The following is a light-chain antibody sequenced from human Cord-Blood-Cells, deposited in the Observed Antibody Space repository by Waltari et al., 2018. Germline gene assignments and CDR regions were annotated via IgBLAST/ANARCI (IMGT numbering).Light chain of an antibody. V-gene: IGLV1-44*01. Sequence: QSVLTQPPSASGTPGQRVTISCSGSSSNIGSNTVNWYQQLPGTAPKLLIFSNHQRPSGVPDRFSGSKSGTSASLAISVLQSEDEADYYCAAWDDSLNGYVFGTGTKVTVL. CDR1: SSNIGSNT. J-gene: IGLJ1*01. CDR2: SNH. CDR3: AAWDDSLNGYV.